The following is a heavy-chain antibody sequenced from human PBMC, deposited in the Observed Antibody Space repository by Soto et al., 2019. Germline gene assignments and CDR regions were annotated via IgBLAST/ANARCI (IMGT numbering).Heavy chain of an antibody. V-gene: IGHV3-23*01. Sequence: EVQLLESGGGLVKPGGSLRLSFAASEFTFSSNAMHWVPQAPGKGLEWVSGITGSGSTTFYADSVKGRFTISRDNSKNTLYLHMSSLRAEDTAIYYCAKDFTAYLSSWFHLWGQGTLVTVSS. D-gene: IGHD6-13*01. J-gene: IGHJ5*02. CDR1: EFTFSSNA. CDR3: AKDFTAYLSSWFHL. CDR2: ITGSGSTT.